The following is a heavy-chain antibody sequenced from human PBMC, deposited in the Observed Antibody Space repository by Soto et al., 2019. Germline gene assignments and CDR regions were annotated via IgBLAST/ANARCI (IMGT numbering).Heavy chain of an antibody. V-gene: IGHV3-33*01. D-gene: IGHD2-2*01. CDR2: IWFDGSDK. CDR1: GFTFSSYG. J-gene: IGHJ3*02. CDR3: ARLYCSSTSCYSVGAFDI. Sequence: PGGSLRLSCAASGFTFSSYGMHWVRQAPGKGLEWVALIWFDGSDKYYADSVKGRFTISRDNSKNTLYLQMNSLRADDTAVYYCARLYCSSTSCYSVGAFDIRGQGTMVTVSS.